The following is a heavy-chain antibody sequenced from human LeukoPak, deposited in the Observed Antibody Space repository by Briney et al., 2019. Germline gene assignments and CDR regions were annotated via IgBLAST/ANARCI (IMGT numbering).Heavy chain of an antibody. CDR1: GFTFSSYG. D-gene: IGHD6-19*01. CDR2: ISYDGSNK. CDR3: AKDREQWQMVIDY. J-gene: IGHJ4*02. Sequence: PGRSLRLSCAASGFTFSSYGMHWVRQAPGKGLEWVAVISYDGSNKYYADSVKGRFTISRDNSKNTLYLQMNSLRAEDTAVYYCAKDREQWQMVIDYWGQGTLVTVSS. V-gene: IGHV3-30*18.